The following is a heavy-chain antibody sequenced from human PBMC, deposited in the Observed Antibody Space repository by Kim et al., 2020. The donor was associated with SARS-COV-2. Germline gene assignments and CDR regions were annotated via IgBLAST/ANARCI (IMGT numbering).Heavy chain of an antibody. J-gene: IGHJ2*01. CDR2: ISSSGSTI. CDR3: ARGTPSTLSTVTDGGYFDL. V-gene: IGHV3-11*01. D-gene: IGHD4-17*01. CDR1: GFTFSDYY. Sequence: GGSLRLSCAASGFTFSDYYMSWIRQAPGKGLEWVSYISSSGSTIYYADSVKGRFTISRDNAKNSLYLQMNSLRAEDTAVYYCARGTPSTLSTVTDGGYFDLWGRGTLVTVSS.